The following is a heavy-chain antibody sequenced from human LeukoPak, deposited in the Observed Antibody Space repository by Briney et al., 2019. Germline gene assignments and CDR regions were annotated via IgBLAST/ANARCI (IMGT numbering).Heavy chain of an antibody. CDR1: GFTFSSYA. Sequence: GGSLRLSCAASGFTFSSYAMNWVRQAPGKGLEWVSISGSGGDTYYADSVKGRFTTSRDNSKNTLYLQMNSLRAEDTAVYYCAKARGATYGTYYFDYWGQGTLVTASS. V-gene: IGHV3-23*01. D-gene: IGHD4/OR15-4a*01. J-gene: IGHJ4*02. CDR3: AKARGATYGTYYFDY. CDR2: ISGSGGDT.